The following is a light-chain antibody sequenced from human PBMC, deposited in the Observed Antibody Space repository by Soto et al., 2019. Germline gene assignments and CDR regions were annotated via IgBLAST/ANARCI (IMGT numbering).Light chain of an antibody. Sequence: EIVWTQSPATLSLSPGERSTLSSMASQRVCRYLAWYQQKPGQAPRLLIYDASNRATGIPARISGSGSGTDFALTISSLEPEDFAVYYWQQRSNWALTFGGGTKVEIK. CDR1: QRVCRY. CDR2: DAS. J-gene: IGKJ4*01. V-gene: IGKV3-11*01. CDR3: QQRSNWALT.